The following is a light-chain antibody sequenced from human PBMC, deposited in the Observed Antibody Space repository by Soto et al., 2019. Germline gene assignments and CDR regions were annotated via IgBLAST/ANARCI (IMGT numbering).Light chain of an antibody. J-gene: IGLJ2*01. CDR3: SAWDGSLNHIL. CDR2: IDN. Sequence: QSALTQPPSASGTPGQRVTISCSGGGSNMGSNTVNWYQHLPGTAPNLLIFIDNQRPSGGPDRFSGAKSATSASPAITGRQSEDEADYYCSAWDGSLNHILFGGGTKLTVL. CDR1: GSNMGSNT. V-gene: IGLV1-44*01.